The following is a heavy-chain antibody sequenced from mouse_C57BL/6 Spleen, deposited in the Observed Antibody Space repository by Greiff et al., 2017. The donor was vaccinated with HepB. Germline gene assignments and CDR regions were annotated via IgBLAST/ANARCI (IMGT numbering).Heavy chain of an antibody. CDR2: IWGVGST. CDR1: GFSLTSYG. D-gene: IGHD2-4*01. Sequence: QVQLQQSGPGLVAPSQSLSITCTVSGFSLTSYGVDWVRQSPGKGLEWLGVIWGVGSTNYNSALKSRLSISKDNSKSQVFLKMNSLQTADTAMYSCATNYDYDEGGFAYWGQGTLVTVSA. J-gene: IGHJ3*01. CDR3: ATNYDYDEGGFAY. V-gene: IGHV2-6*01.